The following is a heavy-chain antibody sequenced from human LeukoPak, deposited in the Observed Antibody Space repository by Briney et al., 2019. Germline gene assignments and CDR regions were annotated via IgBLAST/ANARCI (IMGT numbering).Heavy chain of an antibody. CDR3: ATVVAAAGHNWFDP. J-gene: IGHJ5*02. V-gene: IGHV1-24*01. Sequence: ASVKVSCKVSGYTLTELSMHWVRQAPGKGLEWMGGFDPEDGETIYAQKFQGRVTMTEDTSTDTAYMELSSLRSEDTAVYYCATVVAAAGHNWFDPRGQGTLVTVSS. CDR2: FDPEDGET. D-gene: IGHD6-13*01. CDR1: GYTLTELS.